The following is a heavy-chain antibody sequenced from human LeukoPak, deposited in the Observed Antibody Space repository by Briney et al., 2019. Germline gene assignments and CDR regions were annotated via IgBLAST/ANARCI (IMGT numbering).Heavy chain of an antibody. Sequence: ASVKVSCKASGYTFIGYYLHWVRQAPGQGLEWMGCVNPNSGDTNYAQKFQGRVTMTRDTSISTAYMELSRLRSDDTAVYYCARDAIAAAGTQLPYYYYYMDVWGKGTTVTISS. D-gene: IGHD6-13*01. V-gene: IGHV1-2*02. CDR3: ARDAIAAAGTQLPYYYYYMDV. CDR2: VNPNSGDT. J-gene: IGHJ6*03. CDR1: GYTFIGYY.